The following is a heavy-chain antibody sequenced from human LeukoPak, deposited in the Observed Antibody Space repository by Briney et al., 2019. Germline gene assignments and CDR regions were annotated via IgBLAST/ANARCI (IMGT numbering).Heavy chain of an antibody. D-gene: IGHD7-27*01. Sequence: PGGSLRLSCAASGFIFSDYYMDWIRQAPGKGLEWVSYISSSGSTTYYADSVKGRFTISRDNAKDSLYLQMNSLRAEDTAVYYCAKGTVNWGFFMGFDYWGQGTLVTVSS. V-gene: IGHV3-11*01. CDR2: ISSSGSTT. J-gene: IGHJ4*02. CDR1: GFIFSDYY. CDR3: AKGTVNWGFFMGFDY.